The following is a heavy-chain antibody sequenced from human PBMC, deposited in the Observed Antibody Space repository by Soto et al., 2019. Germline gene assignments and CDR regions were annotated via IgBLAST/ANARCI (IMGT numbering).Heavy chain of an antibody. Sequence: QITLKESGPTLVKATQTLTLTCTFSGFSLSTSGVGVGWIRQPPGKALQWLALIYWDDDKRYSPSLKSRLTLAKDTSKNHVVLIMTNMDPVDTATYYCAHTQLNYYGSGTYYFDYWGQGTLVTVSS. CDR1: GFSLSTSGVG. J-gene: IGHJ4*02. CDR3: AHTQLNYYGSGTYYFDY. V-gene: IGHV2-5*02. D-gene: IGHD3-10*01. CDR2: IYWDDDK.